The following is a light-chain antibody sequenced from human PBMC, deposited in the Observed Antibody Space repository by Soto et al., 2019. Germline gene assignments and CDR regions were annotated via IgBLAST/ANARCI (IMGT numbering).Light chain of an antibody. Sequence: LVLTQSPSASASLGASVKLTCTLSSGHSNYAIAWHQQQPEKGPRYLMKLNSDGSHSKGDGIPDRFSGSSSGAERYLTISSLQSEDEADYYCQTWGTGPWVFGGGTKVTVL. V-gene: IGLV4-69*01. CDR3: QTWGTGPWV. J-gene: IGLJ3*02. CDR1: SGHSNYA. CDR2: LNSDGSH.